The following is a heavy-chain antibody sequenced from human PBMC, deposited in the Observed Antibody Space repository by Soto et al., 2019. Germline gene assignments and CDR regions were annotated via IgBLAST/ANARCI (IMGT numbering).Heavy chain of an antibody. Sequence: QVTLRESGPVLVKPTETLTLTCTVSGLSLSNGKLGVSWIRQPPGKALEWLAHIFSSDDKSYSTALRSRLTSSKDTSRSQVVLTMTKLDPMDSATYYCALIKDCSRTDCYLASFDPWGQVTLVTVSS. CDR2: IFSSDDK. J-gene: IGHJ5*02. CDR1: GLSLSNGKLG. V-gene: IGHV2-26*01. D-gene: IGHD2-2*01. CDR3: ALIKDCSRTDCYLASFDP.